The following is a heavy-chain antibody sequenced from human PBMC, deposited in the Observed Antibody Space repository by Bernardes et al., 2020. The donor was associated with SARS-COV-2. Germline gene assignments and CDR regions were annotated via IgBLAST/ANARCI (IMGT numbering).Heavy chain of an antibody. CDR2: IYYSGST. CDR1: GGSISSSSYY. V-gene: IGHV4-39*01. Sequence: SETLSLTCTVSGGSISSSSYYWGWIRQPPGKGLEWIGTIYYSGSTYYNPSLKSRVTISVDTSKNQFSLKLSSVTAADTAVYYCAGHCPGFLEWLTYFDYWGQGTLVTVSS. J-gene: IGHJ4*02. CDR3: AGHCPGFLEWLTYFDY. D-gene: IGHD3-3*01.